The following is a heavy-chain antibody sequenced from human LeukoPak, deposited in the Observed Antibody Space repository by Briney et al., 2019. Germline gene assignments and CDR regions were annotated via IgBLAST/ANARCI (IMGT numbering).Heavy chain of an antibody. J-gene: IGHJ4*02. CDR1: GFTFSSYS. Sequence: GGSLRLSCAASGFTFSSYSMNWVRQAPGKGLEWVSSISSSSSYIYYADSVKGRFTISRDNAKNSLYLQMNSLRAEDTAGYYCARARFGEGGYYFDYWGQGTLVTVSS. V-gene: IGHV3-21*01. D-gene: IGHD3-10*01. CDR2: ISSSSSYI. CDR3: ARARFGEGGYYFDY.